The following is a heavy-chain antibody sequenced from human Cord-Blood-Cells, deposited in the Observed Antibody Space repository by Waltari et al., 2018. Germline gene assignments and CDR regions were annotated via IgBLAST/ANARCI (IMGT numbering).Heavy chain of an antibody. Sequence: QVQLQESGPGLVKPPETLSLTCTVSGGSISSYYSSWIRQPPGKGLAWIGYIYYSGSTNYNPSLKSRVTISVDTSKNQFSLKLSAVTAADTAVYYCAGWFRELFDYWGQGTLVTVSS. V-gene: IGHV4-59*08. J-gene: IGHJ4*02. CDR1: GGSISSYY. D-gene: IGHD3-10*01. CDR2: IYYSGST. CDR3: AGWFRELFDY.